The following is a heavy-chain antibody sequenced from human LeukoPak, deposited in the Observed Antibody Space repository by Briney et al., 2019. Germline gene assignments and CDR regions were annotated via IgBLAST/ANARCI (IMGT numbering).Heavy chain of an antibody. CDR2: ISGSGGST. V-gene: IGHV3-23*01. D-gene: IGHD4-11*01. CDR1: GFTFSSYA. Sequence: PGGSLRLSCAASGFTFSSYAMSWVRQAPGKGLEWVSAISGSGGSTYYADSVKGRFTISRDNSKNTLYLQMNSLRAEDTAVYYCARLQYPNTADRVAFDIWGQGTMVTVSS. CDR3: ARLQYPNTADRVAFDI. J-gene: IGHJ3*02.